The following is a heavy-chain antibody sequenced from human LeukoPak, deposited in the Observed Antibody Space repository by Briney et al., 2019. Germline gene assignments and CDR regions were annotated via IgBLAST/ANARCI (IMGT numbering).Heavy chain of an antibody. J-gene: IGHJ4*02. V-gene: IGHV4-59*08. CDR1: GGSISCYY. D-gene: IGHD3-22*01. CDR2: IHYSGST. Sequence: SETLSLTCTVSGGSISCYYWSWIRQPPGKGLECIGYIHYSGSTNYNPSLKSRVTISVDTSKNQFSLKLTSVTAADTAVYYCARLSDSDSSGYYWGFEYWGQGTLVTVSS. CDR3: ARLSDSDSSGYYWGFEY.